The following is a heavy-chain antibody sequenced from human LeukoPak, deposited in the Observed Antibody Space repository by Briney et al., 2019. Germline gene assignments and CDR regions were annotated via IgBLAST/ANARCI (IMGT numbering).Heavy chain of an antibody. CDR3: AREMRVRYYDSSGYYKYFDY. Sequence: PSQTLSLTSAISGDSVSSNSAACNWIRQSPSRGLEWLGRTYYRSKWYNDYAVSVKSRITINPDTSKNQFSLQLNSVTPEDTAVYYCAREMRVRYYDSSGYYKYFDYWGQGTLVTVSS. D-gene: IGHD3-22*01. J-gene: IGHJ4*02. V-gene: IGHV6-1*01. CDR1: GDSVSSNSAA. CDR2: TYYRSKWYN.